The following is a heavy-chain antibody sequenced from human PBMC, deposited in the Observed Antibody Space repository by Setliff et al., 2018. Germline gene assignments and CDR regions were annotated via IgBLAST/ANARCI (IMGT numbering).Heavy chain of an antibody. Sequence: ASVKVSCKASGYTFTGYYMHWVRQAPGQGLEWMGWIHPNSGGTNYAQKFQGWVTMTRDTSISTSYMELSRLRYYDTAVYYCARPGQQLVRLDRFDPWGQGTLVTVSS. CDR1: GYTFTGYY. CDR2: IHPNSGGT. CDR3: ARPGQQLVRLDRFDP. V-gene: IGHV1-2*04. J-gene: IGHJ5*02. D-gene: IGHD6-13*01.